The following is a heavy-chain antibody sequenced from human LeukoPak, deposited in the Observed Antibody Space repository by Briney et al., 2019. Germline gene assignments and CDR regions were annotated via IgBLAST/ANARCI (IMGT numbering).Heavy chain of an antibody. CDR3: ARGGSYDFWSAISYGLDV. CDR1: GGASSGYY. J-gene: IGHJ6*02. D-gene: IGHD3-3*01. Sequence: SETLSLPPAVYGGASSGYYWSWIAPPPGRGLGGLGEFNNSGSTNYNPSLKSRVSISVDTSKNQFSLKLSSVTAADTAVYYCARGGSYDFWSAISYGLDVWGQGTTVTVSS. V-gene: IGHV4-34*01. CDR2: FNNSGST.